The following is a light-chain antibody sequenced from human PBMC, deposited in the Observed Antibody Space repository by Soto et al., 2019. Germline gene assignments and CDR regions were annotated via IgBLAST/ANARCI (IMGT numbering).Light chain of an antibody. CDR1: QSVRSNY. V-gene: IGKV3-20*01. J-gene: IGKJ2*01. CDR3: QQYGGSPYT. Sequence: EIVLTQSPGTLSLSPGERATLSCRASQSVRSNYLAWYQQKPGQAPRLLIYGASSRATGIPDRFSGTGSGTDFTLTISRLEPEDFAVYYCQQYGGSPYTFGQGPKLQMK. CDR2: GAS.